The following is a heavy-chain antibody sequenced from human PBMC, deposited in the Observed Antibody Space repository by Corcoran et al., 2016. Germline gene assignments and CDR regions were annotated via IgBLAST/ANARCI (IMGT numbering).Heavy chain of an antibody. Sequence: QVQLVQSGAEVKKPGASVKVSCKASGYTFTSYGISWVRQAPGQGLEWMGWISAYNGNTNYAQKLQGRVTMTTDTSTSTAYMELRSLRSDDTAVYYCARYAFGFVVVPAAAYYYYGMDVWGQGTTVTVSS. V-gene: IGHV1-18*01. CDR2: ISAYNGNT. J-gene: IGHJ6*02. CDR3: ARYAFGFVVVPAAAYYYYGMDV. CDR1: GYTFTSYG. D-gene: IGHD2-2*01.